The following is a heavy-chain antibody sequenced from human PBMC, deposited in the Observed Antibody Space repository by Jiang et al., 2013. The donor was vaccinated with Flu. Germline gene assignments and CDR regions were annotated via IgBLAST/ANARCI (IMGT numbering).Heavy chain of an antibody. D-gene: IGHD3-22*01. V-gene: IGHV4-4*09. Sequence: VLLKPSETLSLTCTVSGGSISSYYWSWIRQPPGKGLERIGYIYTSGSTNYNPSLKSRVTISVDTSKNQFSLKLSSVTAADTAVYYCARSLITGYYYDSSGHHDAFDIWGQGTMVTVSS. CDR1: GGSISSYY. J-gene: IGHJ3*02. CDR2: IYTSGST. CDR3: ARSLITGYYYDSSGHHDAFDI.